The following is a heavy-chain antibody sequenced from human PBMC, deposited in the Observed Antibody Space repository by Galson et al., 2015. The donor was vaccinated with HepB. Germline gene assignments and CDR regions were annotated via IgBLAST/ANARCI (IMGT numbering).Heavy chain of an antibody. CDR3: ARAREKERLFDY. Sequence: SVKVSCKASGYTFTSYAMHWVRQAPGQRLEWMGWINAGNGNTKYSQKFQGRVTITRDTSASTAYMELSSLRSEDTAVYYCARAREKERLFDYWGQGTLVTVSS. J-gene: IGHJ4*02. CDR2: INAGNGNT. V-gene: IGHV1-3*01. D-gene: IGHD1-1*01. CDR1: GYTFTSYA.